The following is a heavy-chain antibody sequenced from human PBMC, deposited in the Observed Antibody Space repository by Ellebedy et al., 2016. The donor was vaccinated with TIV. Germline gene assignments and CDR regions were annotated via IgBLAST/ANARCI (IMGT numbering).Heavy chain of an antibody. CDR3: AGHYYDSSRYYYVDY. Sequence: ASVKVSCXASGHTFTSYAMHWVRQAPGQRLEWMGWINAGNGNTKYSQKFQGRVTITRDTSASTAYMELSSLRSEDTAMYYCAGHYYDSSRYYYVDYWGQGTLVTVSS. V-gene: IGHV1-3*01. CDR1: GHTFTSYA. CDR2: INAGNGNT. D-gene: IGHD3-22*01. J-gene: IGHJ4*02.